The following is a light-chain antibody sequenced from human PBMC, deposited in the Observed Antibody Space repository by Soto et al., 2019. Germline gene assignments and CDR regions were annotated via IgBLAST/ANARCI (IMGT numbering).Light chain of an antibody. CDR2: KAS. CDR1: RSVDKW. CDR3: QQYFSYNT. Sequence: DIQMTQSPSTLSASVGDRVTITCRASRSVDKWLAWYQQKPGKAPKLLIYKASDLESGVPSRFSGSGSGTEFTLTISSLQPDDSATYYCQQYFSYNTFGHGTKLEIK. J-gene: IGKJ2*01. V-gene: IGKV1-5*03.